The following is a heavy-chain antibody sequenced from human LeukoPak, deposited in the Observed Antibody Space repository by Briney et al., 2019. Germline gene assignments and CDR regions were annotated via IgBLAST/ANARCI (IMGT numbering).Heavy chain of an antibody. Sequence: GGSLRLSCAASGFTFSNYWMHWVRQVPGKGLVWVSRINGEGRRTTYADSVKGRFTISRDNAKNTLYLQMNSLRAEDTAVYYCARDPDSGGWSFEDYWGQGALVTVSS. CDR2: INGEGRRT. J-gene: IGHJ4*02. CDR3: ARDPDSGGWSFEDY. V-gene: IGHV3-74*01. D-gene: IGHD6-19*01. CDR1: GFTFSNYW.